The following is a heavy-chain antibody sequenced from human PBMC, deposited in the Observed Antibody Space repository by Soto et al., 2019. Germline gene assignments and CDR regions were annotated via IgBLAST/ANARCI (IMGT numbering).Heavy chain of an antibody. D-gene: IGHD2-2*01. CDR1: GYTLTELS. V-gene: IGHV1-24*01. J-gene: IGHJ4*02. CDR2: FDPEDGET. CDR3: ATDLGYCSSTSCSPRSFDY. Sequence: ASVKVSCKVSGYTLTELSMHWVRQAPGKGLEWMGGFDPEDGETIYAQKFQGRVTMTEDTSTDTAYMELSSLRSEDTAVYYCATDLGYCSSTSCSPRSFDYWGQGTLVTVS.